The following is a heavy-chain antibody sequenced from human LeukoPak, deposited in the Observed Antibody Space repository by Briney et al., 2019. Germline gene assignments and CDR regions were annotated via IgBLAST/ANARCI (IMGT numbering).Heavy chain of an antibody. J-gene: IGHJ5*02. V-gene: IGHV4-59*11. Sequence: SETLSLTCAVSGGSISSHYWSWVRQTPGKGLEWIGYIYYRGSTTYNPSPKSRVTISVDTSKNQFSLKLSSVAAADTAVYYCARVDCTNPIEETWSDPWGEGTLVTVCS. CDR1: GGSISSHY. D-gene: IGHD2-8*01. CDR2: IYYRGST. CDR3: ARVDCTNPIEETWSDP.